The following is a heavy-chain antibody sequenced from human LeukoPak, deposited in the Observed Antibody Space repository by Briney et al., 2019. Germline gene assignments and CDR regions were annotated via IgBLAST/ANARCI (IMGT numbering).Heavy chain of an antibody. CDR2: INPSGGST. CDR3: ARAPYCGGDCYRHSDY. CDR1: GYTFTSYY. D-gene: IGHD2-21*02. J-gene: IGHJ4*02. Sequence: ASVKVSCKASGYTFTSYYMHWVRQAPGQGLEWMGIINPSGGSTSYAQKFQGRVTMTRDTSTSTVYMELSSLRSEDTAVYYCARAPYCGGDCYRHSDYWGQGTLVTVSS. V-gene: IGHV1-46*01.